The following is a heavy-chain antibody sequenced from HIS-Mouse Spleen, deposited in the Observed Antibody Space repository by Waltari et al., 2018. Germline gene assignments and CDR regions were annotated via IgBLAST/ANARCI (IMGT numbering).Heavy chain of an antibody. Sequence: QVQLVESGGGVVQPGRSLRLSCAASGSHFRSYGMHWVRQAPGKGLEWVAVISYDGSNKYYADSVKGRFTISRDNSKNTLYLQMNSLRAEDTAVYYCAKDKHHAFDYWGQGTLVTVSS. CDR2: ISYDGSNK. CDR3: AKDKHHAFDY. CDR1: GSHFRSYG. V-gene: IGHV3-30*18. J-gene: IGHJ4*02.